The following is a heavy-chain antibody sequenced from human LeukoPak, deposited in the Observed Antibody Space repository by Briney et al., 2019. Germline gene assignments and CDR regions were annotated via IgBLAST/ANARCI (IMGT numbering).Heavy chain of an antibody. CDR3: ARVFRSSGYYRPFDY. CDR2: INHSGST. J-gene: IGHJ4*02. D-gene: IGHD3-22*01. Sequence: SETLSLTCAVYGGSFSSYYWSWIRQPPGKGLEWIGEINHSGSTNYNPSLKSRVTISVDTSKNQFSLKLSSVTAADTAVYYCARVFRSSGYYRPFDYWGQGTLVTVSS. V-gene: IGHV4-34*01. CDR1: GGSFSSYY.